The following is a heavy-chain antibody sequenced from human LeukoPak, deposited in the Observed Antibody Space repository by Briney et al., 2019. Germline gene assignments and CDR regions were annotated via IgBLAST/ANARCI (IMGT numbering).Heavy chain of an antibody. V-gene: IGHV4-61*05. Sequence: SETLSLTCTVSGGSISISNYYWGWIRQPPGKGLEWIGEIYHSGSTNYNPSLKSRVTISVDKSKNQFSLNLSSVTAADTAVYYCARLITAGGIDYWGQGTLVTVSS. CDR1: GGSISISNYY. CDR3: ARLITAGGIDY. CDR2: IYHSGST. D-gene: IGHD6-13*01. J-gene: IGHJ4*02.